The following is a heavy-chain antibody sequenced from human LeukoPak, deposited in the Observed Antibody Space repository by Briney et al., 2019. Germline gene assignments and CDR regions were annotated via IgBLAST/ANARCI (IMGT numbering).Heavy chain of an antibody. Sequence: PGGSLRLSCAASGFTFSSYAMSWVRQAPGKGLEWVSTLSGSGGNTYYADSVKGRVTISRDNSKNTPYLQMNSLRAEDTAVYHCAKGSYYYDSADYFDYWGQGTLVTVSS. CDR2: LSGSGGNT. D-gene: IGHD3-22*01. J-gene: IGHJ4*02. V-gene: IGHV3-23*01. CDR1: GFTFSSYA. CDR3: AKGSYYYDSADYFDY.